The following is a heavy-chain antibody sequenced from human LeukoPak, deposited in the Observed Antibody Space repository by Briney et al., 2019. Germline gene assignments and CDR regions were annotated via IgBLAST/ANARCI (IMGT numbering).Heavy chain of an antibody. CDR3: ARDSPYSDYDFDYYYYGMDV. J-gene: IGHJ6*02. CDR1: GGTFSSYA. D-gene: IGHD5-12*01. V-gene: IGHV1-69*13. Sequence: SVKVSCKASGGTFSSYAISWVRQAPGQGLEWMGGIIPIFGTANYAQKFQGRVTITADESTSTAYMELSSLRSDDTAVYYCARDSPYSDYDFDYYYYGMDVWGQGTTVTVSS. CDR2: IIPIFGTA.